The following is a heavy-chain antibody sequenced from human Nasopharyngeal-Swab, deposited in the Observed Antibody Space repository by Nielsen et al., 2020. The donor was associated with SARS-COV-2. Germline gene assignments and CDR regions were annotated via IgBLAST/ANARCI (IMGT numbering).Heavy chain of an antibody. CDR2: IYPGDSDT. CDR1: GYSFTSYW. J-gene: IGHJ4*02. V-gene: IGHV5-51*01. D-gene: IGHD2-2*02. Sequence: GESLKISCKGSGYSFTSYWIGWVRQMPGKGLEWMGIIYPGDSDTRYSPSFQGQVTISADKPISTACLQWSSLKASDTAMYYCARLLVPAAIRPLYYFDYWGQGTLVTVSS. CDR3: ARLLVPAAIRPLYYFDY.